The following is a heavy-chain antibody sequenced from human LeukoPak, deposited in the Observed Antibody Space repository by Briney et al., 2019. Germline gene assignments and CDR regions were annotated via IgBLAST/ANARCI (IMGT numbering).Heavy chain of an antibody. D-gene: IGHD3-3*01. CDR2: INSDGSST. Sequence: GGSLRLSCAASGFTFSSYWMHWVRQAPGKGLVWVSRINSDGSSTSYADSVKGRFTISRDNAKNSLYLQMNSLRAEDTAVYYCARDSTRSPYYDFWSGYYLSGMDVWGQGTTVTVSS. J-gene: IGHJ6*02. CDR1: GFTFSSYW. CDR3: ARDSTRSPYYDFWSGYYLSGMDV. V-gene: IGHV3-74*01.